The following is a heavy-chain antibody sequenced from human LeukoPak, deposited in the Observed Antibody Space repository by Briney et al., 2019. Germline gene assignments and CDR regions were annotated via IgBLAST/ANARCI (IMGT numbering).Heavy chain of an antibody. CDR2: IKSKADGETI. D-gene: IGHD1-20*01. CDR1: GFTFTNAW. V-gene: IGHV3-15*07. J-gene: IGHJ4*02. Sequence: GGSLRLSCAASGFTFTNAWMNWVRQAPGKGLEWVGRIKSKADGETIDYAAPVKGRFTFSRDDSKNMLYLQMNSLKSEDTAVYYFSTLTSRGLSDSWGQGTLVTVSS. CDR3: STLTSRGLSDS.